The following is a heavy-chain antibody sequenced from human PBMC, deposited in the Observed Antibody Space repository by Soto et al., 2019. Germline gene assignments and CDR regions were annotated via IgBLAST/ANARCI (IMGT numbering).Heavy chain of an antibody. D-gene: IGHD4-17*01. CDR1: GFTFSSYS. CDR3: ASAGEYGYFDH. Sequence: EVQLVESGGGLVQPGGSLRLSCAASGFTFSSYSMSWVRQAPGKGLEWVSSISSGSSDIYYEALVKGRFTISIENAKKSLEQTMICLRAEDTAVYYSASAGEYGYFDHWGQGTLVTVSS. V-gene: IGHV3-21*01. J-gene: IGHJ4*02. CDR2: ISSGSSDI.